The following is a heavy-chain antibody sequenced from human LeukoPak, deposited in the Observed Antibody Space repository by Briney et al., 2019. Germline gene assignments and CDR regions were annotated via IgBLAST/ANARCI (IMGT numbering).Heavy chain of an antibody. Sequence: GGSLRLSCAASGFIVSSNYMSWVRQAPGKGLEWVSVIYSGGRTYYADSVKGRFTISRDNSKNTLYLQMNSLRAEDTAVYYCAGGSGFRTFFGYWGQGTLVTVSS. D-gene: IGHD3-10*01. CDR2: IYSGGRT. J-gene: IGHJ4*02. V-gene: IGHV3-66*01. CDR3: AGGSGFRTFFGY. CDR1: GFIVSSNY.